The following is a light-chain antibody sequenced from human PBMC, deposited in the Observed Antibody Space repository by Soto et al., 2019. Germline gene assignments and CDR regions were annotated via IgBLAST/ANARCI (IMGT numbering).Light chain of an antibody. CDR2: GAS. V-gene: IGKV3-20*01. CDR1: QTVSSSY. Sequence: IVLTQSPGTLSLTPGERATLSCRASQTVSSSYLAWYQHKRGQAPRLLIYGASNRATGIPDRFRGSGSGTEFTLTISDLQSEDFAVYYCQQYSNWPRTFGQGTKV. J-gene: IGKJ1*01. CDR3: QQYSNWPRT.